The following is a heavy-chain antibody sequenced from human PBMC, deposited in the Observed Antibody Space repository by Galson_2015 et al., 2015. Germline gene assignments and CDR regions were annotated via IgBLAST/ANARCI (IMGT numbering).Heavy chain of an antibody. J-gene: IGHJ6*02. D-gene: IGHD6-13*01. Sequence: QAGASLKKPGDSLRISSTGSGYSCTSYRVSKGRQMPGRSQERMRRNDPSDSYTQYSPSFQSHFTISADKSINTAYLQWSSLKASDTAMYYCARRGEYSSSWYFLGDSTKYYYYGMDVWGQGTTVTVSS. CDR2: NDPSDSYT. CDR3: ARRGEYSSSWYFLGDSTKYYYYGMDV. V-gene: IGHV5-10-1*01. CDR1: GYSCTSYR.